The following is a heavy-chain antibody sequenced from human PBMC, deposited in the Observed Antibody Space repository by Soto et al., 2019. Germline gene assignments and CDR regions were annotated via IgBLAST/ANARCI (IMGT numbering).Heavy chain of an antibody. J-gene: IGHJ6*02. CDR2: ISYDGINK. CDR1: GFSFSIYA. CDR3: ARDGVVVAATHCGMAV. Sequence: PGGSLRLSCAASGFSFSIYAIHWVRQAPGKGLEWVAVISYDGINKYYADSVKGRFTISRDNSKNTLYVQMNSLRAEDTAVYYCARDGVVVAATHCGMAVWGQGTTVTVSS. V-gene: IGHV3-30-3*01. D-gene: IGHD2-15*01.